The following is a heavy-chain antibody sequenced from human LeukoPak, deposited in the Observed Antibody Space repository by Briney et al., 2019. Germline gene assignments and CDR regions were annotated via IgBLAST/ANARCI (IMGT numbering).Heavy chain of an antibody. CDR2: IYHSGST. Sequence: PSETLSLTCDVSGYSISGGYYWGWIRQPPGKGLEWIGSIYHSGSTYYNPSLKSRVTISVGTSKNQFSLKLSSVTAADTAVYYCARGRTAVADLHHWGQGTLVTVSS. CDR3: ARGRTAVADLHH. D-gene: IGHD6-19*01. J-gene: IGHJ1*01. CDR1: GYSISGGYY. V-gene: IGHV4-38-2*01.